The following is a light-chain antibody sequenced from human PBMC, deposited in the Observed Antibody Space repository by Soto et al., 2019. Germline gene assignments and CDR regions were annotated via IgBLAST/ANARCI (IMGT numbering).Light chain of an antibody. CDR3: QQLTS. CDR1: QGISSY. J-gene: IGKJ2*01. V-gene: IGKV1-9*01. CDR2: AAS. Sequence: IHLTQSPSALSASVGDRVNITCRASQGISSYLAWYQLKPDQAPKLLIYAASTLQSGVPSRFSGSGSGTDFTLTIGSLQPEDFATYYCQQLTSFGEGTKMEIK.